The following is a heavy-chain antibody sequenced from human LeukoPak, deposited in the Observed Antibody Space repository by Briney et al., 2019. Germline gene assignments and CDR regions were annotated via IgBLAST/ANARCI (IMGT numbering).Heavy chain of an antibody. CDR1: GYTFSIYS. CDR2: ISAYNGNT. J-gene: IGHJ4*02. Sequence: GASVKVSCKASGYTFSIYSIAWVRQAPGQGLEWMGWISAYNGNTNYAQKFQGRVTMTTDTSTSTAYMELRSLRSDDTAVHYCARAGYSYGYLGYFDYWGQGTLVTVSS. D-gene: IGHD5-18*01. V-gene: IGHV1-18*01. CDR3: ARAGYSYGYLGYFDY.